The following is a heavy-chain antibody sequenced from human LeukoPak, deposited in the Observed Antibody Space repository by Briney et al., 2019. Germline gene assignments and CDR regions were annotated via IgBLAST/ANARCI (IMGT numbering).Heavy chain of an antibody. CDR2: IYYSGST. J-gene: IGHJ4*02. CDR1: GVSISSSSYY. D-gene: IGHD2-21*02. V-gene: IGHV4-39*07. CDR3: ARQAYCGGDCPAGGY. Sequence: SETLSLTCTVSGVSISSSSYYWGWIRQPPGKGLEWIGSIYYSGSTYYNPSLKSRVTISVDTSKNQFSLKLSSVTAADTAVYYCARQAYCGGDCPAGGYWGQGTLVTVSS.